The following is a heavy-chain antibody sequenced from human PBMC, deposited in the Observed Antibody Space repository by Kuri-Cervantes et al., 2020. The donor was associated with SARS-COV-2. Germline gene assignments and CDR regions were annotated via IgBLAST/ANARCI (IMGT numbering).Heavy chain of an antibody. CDR1: GFTFSSYA. J-gene: IGHJ2*01. CDR2: IKQDGSEK. D-gene: IGHD3-3*01. Sequence: GGSLRLSCAASGFTFSSYAMSWVRQAPGKGLEWEANIKQDGSEKYYVDSVKGRFTISRDNAKNSLYLQMNSLRAEDTAVYYCARDAHMVRFLEWLLTFGYFDLWGRGTLVTVSS. V-gene: IGHV3-7*01. CDR3: ARDAHMVRFLEWLLTFGYFDL.